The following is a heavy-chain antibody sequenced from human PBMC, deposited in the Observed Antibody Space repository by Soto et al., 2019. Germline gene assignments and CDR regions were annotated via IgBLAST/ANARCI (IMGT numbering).Heavy chain of an antibody. CDR1: GFTFSSYW. V-gene: IGHV3-74*01. CDR2: INSDGSST. J-gene: IGHJ3*02. CDR3: ARAEITMVRGIIITEAFDI. Sequence: GGSLRLSCAASGFTFSSYWMHWVRQAPGKGLVWVSRINSDGSSTSYADSVKGRFTISRDNAKNTLYLQMNSLRAEDTAVYYCARAEITMVRGIIITEAFDIWGQGTMVTVSS. D-gene: IGHD3-10*01.